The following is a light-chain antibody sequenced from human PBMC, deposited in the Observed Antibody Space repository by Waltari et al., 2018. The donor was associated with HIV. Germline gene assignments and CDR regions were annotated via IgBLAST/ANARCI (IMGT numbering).Light chain of an antibody. CDR3: QQYDAVPLT. CDR2: WAS. J-gene: IGKJ4*01. Sequence: IVLTQSPDSLAASLGERATINDKASHHVLFSSTKQDQIACYQQKPGQPPKLLIYWASTRESGVPDRFRGSGSGTDFTLTISSLQAEDAAVYYCQQYDAVPLTFGGGTKVEIK. CDR1: HHVLFSSTKQDQ. V-gene: IGKV4-1*01.